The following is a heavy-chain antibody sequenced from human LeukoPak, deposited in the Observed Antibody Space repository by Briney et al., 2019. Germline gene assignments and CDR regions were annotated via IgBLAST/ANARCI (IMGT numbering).Heavy chain of an antibody. Sequence: SVKVSCKASEGTFSSYAISWVRQAPGQGLEWMEGIIPIFGTANYAQKFQGRVTITTDESTSTAYMELSSLRSEDTAVYYCARGDDWNYARFDYWGQGTLVTVS. CDR2: IIPIFGTA. V-gene: IGHV1-69*05. J-gene: IGHJ4*02. CDR3: ARGDDWNYARFDY. D-gene: IGHD1-7*01. CDR1: EGTFSSYA.